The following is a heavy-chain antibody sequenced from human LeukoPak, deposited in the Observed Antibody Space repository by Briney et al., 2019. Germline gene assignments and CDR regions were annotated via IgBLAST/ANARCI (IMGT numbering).Heavy chain of an antibody. D-gene: IGHD2-2*01. J-gene: IGHJ6*03. CDR3: ARVPLRYCSSTSCYRDYYYYYMDV. CDR2: INHSGST. Sequence: PSETLSLTCAVYGGSFSSYYWSWIRQPPGKGLEWIGEINHSGSTNYNPSLKSRVTISVDTSKNQFSLKLSSVTAADTAVYYCARVPLRYCSSTSCYRDYYYYYMDVWGKGTTVTVSS. CDR1: GGSFSSYY. V-gene: IGHV4-34*01.